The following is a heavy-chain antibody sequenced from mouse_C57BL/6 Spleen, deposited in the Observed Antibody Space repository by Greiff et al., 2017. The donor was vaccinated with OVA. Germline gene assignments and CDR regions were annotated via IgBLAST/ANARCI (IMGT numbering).Heavy chain of an antibody. J-gene: IGHJ4*01. CDR2: IYPRSGNT. CDR3: ARGAYGSSPYYAMDY. V-gene: IGHV1-81*01. D-gene: IGHD1-1*01. CDR1: GYTFTSYG. Sequence: VQLQQSGAELARPGASVKLSCKASGYTFTSYGISWVKQRTGQGLEWIGEIYPRSGNTYYNEKFKGKATLTADKSSSTAYMELRSLTSEDSAVYFCARGAYGSSPYYAMDYWGQGTSVTVSS.